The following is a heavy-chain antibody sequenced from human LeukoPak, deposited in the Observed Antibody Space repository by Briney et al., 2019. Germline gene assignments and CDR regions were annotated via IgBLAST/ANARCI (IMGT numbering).Heavy chain of an antibody. Sequence: GGSLRLSCAASGFTVSSNYMSWVRQAPGKGLEWVSVIYSGGSTHYADSVKGRITISRDNSKNTLYLQMNSLRAEDTAVYYCARQEVVPAAIPSYDILTGYYTGGWFDPWGQGTLVTVSS. CDR1: GFTVSSNY. CDR2: IYSGGST. J-gene: IGHJ5*02. V-gene: IGHV3-66*02. CDR3: ARQEVVPAAIPSYDILTGYYTGGWFDP. D-gene: IGHD3-9*01.